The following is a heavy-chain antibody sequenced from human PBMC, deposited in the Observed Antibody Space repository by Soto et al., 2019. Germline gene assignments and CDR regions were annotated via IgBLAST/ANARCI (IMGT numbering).Heavy chain of an antibody. CDR2: INHSGST. D-gene: IGHD6-13*01. Sequence: SETLSLTCAVYGGSFSDYYWSWIRQPPGKGLEWIGEINHSGSTSYIPSLKSRVTISVDTSKNQFFLKLSSVTAADTAVYYCARPMGTQYSSSLNFWGQGTLVTVSS. CDR3: ARPMGTQYSSSLNF. CDR1: GGSFSDYY. J-gene: IGHJ4*02. V-gene: IGHV4-34*01.